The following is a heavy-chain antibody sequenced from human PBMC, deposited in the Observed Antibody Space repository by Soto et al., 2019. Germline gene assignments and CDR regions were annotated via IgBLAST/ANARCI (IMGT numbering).Heavy chain of an antibody. CDR2: IIPIFGTA. J-gene: IGHJ6*02. Sequence: QVQLVQSGAEVKKPGSSVKVSCKASGGTFSSYAISWVRQAPGQGLEWMGGIIPIFGTANYAQKFQGRVTITEDESTSTAYMELSSLRSEDTAVYYCAVDSTVAGYYYYYGMDVWGQGTTVTVSS. CDR1: GGTFSSYA. D-gene: IGHD6-19*01. V-gene: IGHV1-69*01. CDR3: AVDSTVAGYYYYYGMDV.